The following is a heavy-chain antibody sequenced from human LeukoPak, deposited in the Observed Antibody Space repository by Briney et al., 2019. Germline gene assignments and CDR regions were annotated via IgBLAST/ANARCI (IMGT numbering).Heavy chain of an antibody. Sequence: GGSLRLSCAASGFTVSSNYMNWVRQAPGKGLEWVSVIYSGVSTYYADSVRGRFTISRDNSKNTLYLQMNSLRAEDTAVYYCAREGTTTSFDYWGQGTLVTVSS. CDR1: GFTVSSNY. D-gene: IGHD1-26*01. CDR2: IYSGVST. V-gene: IGHV3-53*01. J-gene: IGHJ4*02. CDR3: AREGTTTSFDY.